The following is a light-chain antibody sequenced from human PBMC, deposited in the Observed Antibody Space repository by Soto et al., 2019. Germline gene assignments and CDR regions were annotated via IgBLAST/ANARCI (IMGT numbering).Light chain of an antibody. CDR1: QSISSW. V-gene: IGKV1-5*03. CDR2: KAS. J-gene: IGKJ1*01. CDR3: YSWT. Sequence: DIQMTQSPSTLSASVGDRVTITCRASQSISSWLAWYQEKPGKAPKLLIYKASTLESGVPSRFSGSGSGTEFTLSISSLQPDDFATYRSYSWTFGQGTKVEI.